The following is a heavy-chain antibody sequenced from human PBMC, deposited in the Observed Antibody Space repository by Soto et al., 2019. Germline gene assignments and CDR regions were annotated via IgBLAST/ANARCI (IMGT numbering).Heavy chain of an antibody. CDR3: ARKTPLWFGDYYYYYMDV. J-gene: IGHJ6*03. CDR2: IYYSGST. D-gene: IGHD3-10*01. CDR1: GGSISSGGYY. Sequence: SETLSLTCTVSGGSISSGGYYWSWIRQHPGKGLEWIGYIYYSGSTYYNPSLRSRVTISVDTSKNQFSLKLSSVTAADTAVYYCARKTPLWFGDYYYYYMDVWGKGTTVTVSS. V-gene: IGHV4-31*03.